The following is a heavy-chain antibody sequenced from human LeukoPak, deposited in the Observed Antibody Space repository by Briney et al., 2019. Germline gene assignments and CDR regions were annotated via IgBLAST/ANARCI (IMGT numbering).Heavy chain of an antibody. CDR2: IDSGDST. CDR1: GFTVSSNY. CDR3: ARVGSGSNSFDY. J-gene: IGHJ4*02. D-gene: IGHD1-26*01. Sequence: GGSLRLSCAASGFTVSSNYMSWVRQAPGKGLEWVSVIDSGDSTYYADSVKGRFTISRDNAKNSLYLQMNSLRAEDTAVYYCARVGSGSNSFDYWGQGTLVTVSS. V-gene: IGHV3-53*01.